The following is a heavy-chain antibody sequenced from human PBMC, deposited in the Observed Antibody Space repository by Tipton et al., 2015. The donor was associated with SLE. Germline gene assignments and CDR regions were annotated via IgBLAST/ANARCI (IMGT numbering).Heavy chain of an antibody. Sequence: LRLSCTVSGGSISSSIYYWGWIRQPPGKGLEWIGSIYYSGRTYYNPSLKSRVTVSVDTSKNQFSLKLSSVTAADTAVYYCAREGLGTSYYYYMDVWGKGTTVTVSS. J-gene: IGHJ6*03. D-gene: IGHD1-26*01. V-gene: IGHV4-39*07. CDR3: AREGLGTSYYYYMDV. CDR1: GGSISSSIYY. CDR2: IYYSGRT.